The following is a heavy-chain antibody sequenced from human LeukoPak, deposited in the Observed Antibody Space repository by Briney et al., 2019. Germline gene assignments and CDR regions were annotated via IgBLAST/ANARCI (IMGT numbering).Heavy chain of an antibody. D-gene: IGHD6-13*01. Sequence: GASVKVSCKASGGTFSSYAISWVRQAPGQGLEWMGGIIPIFGTANYAQKFQGRVTITADKSTSTAYMELSSLRSEDTAVYYCAREGYSSSERLGTPLGDTSYYYYYMDVWGKGTTVTVSS. CDR3: AREGYSSSERLGTPLGDTSYYYYYMDV. CDR1: GGTFSSYA. CDR2: IIPIFGTA. J-gene: IGHJ6*03. V-gene: IGHV1-69*06.